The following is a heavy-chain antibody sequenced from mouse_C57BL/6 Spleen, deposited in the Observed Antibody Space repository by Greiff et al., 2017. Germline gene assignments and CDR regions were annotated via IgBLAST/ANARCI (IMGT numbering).Heavy chain of an antibody. CDR2: IDPSDSET. V-gene: IGHV1-52*01. Sequence: QVQLQQSGAELVRPGSSVKLSCKASGYTFTSYWMHWVKQRPIQGLEWIGNIDPSDSETHYNQKFKDKATLTVDKSSSTAYMQLSSLTSEDSVVYYCASGAKTGKAGDYWGQGTSVTVSS. J-gene: IGHJ4*01. CDR1: GYTFTSYW. D-gene: IGHD1-3*01. CDR3: ASGAKTGKAGDY.